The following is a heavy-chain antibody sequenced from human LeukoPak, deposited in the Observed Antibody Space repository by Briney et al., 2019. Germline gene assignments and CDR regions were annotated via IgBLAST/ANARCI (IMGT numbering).Heavy chain of an antibody. D-gene: IGHD1-26*01. CDR3: ARGLPQVGARTPIDYYYYMDV. V-gene: IGHV1-69*13. CDR2: IIPIFGTA. CDR1: GGTFSSYA. Sequence: PVKLSCKASGGTFSSYAISWVRQAPGQGLEWMGGIIPIFGTANYAQKFQGRVTITADESTSTAYMELSSLRSEDTAVYYCARGLPQVGARTPIDYYYYMDVWGKGTTVTVSS. J-gene: IGHJ6*03.